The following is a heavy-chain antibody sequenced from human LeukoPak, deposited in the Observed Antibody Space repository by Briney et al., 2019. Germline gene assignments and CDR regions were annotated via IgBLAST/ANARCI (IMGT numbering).Heavy chain of an antibody. D-gene: IGHD3-10*01. J-gene: IGHJ4*02. CDR1: GYSISSGYY. Sequence: SETLSLTCTVSGYSISSGYYWGWIRQPPGKGLEWIGSIYHSGSTYYNPSLKSRVTISVDTSKNQFSLKLSSVTAADTAVYYCARDTDYYGSGSYYNGDYWGQGTLVTVSS. V-gene: IGHV4-38-2*02. CDR2: IYHSGST. CDR3: ARDTDYYGSGSYYNGDY.